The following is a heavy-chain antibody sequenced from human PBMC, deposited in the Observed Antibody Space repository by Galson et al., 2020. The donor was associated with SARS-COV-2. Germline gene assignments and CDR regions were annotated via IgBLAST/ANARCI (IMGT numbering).Heavy chain of an antibody. D-gene: IGHD1-1*01. Sequence: SETLSLTCTVSGGSISSSSYYWGWIRQPPGKGLEWIGSIYYSGSTYYNPSLKSRVTISVDTSKNQFSLKLSSVTAADTAVYYCARERLEYWGQGTLVTVSS. CDR2: IYYSGST. V-gene: IGHV4-39*02. CDR3: ARERLEY. CDR1: GGSISSSSYY. J-gene: IGHJ4*02.